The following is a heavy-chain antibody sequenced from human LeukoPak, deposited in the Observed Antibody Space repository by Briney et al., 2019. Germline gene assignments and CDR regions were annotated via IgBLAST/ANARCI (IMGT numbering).Heavy chain of an antibody. CDR1: GGTFSSYA. CDR3: ARAHYSSRALGGY. CDR2: IIPILGIA. Sequence: ASVKVSCKASGGTFSSYAISWVRQAPGQGLEWMGRIIPILGIANYAQKFQGRVTITADKSTSTAYMELSSLRSEDTAVYYCARAHYSSRALGGYWGQGTLVTVSS. D-gene: IGHD6-13*01. J-gene: IGHJ4*02. V-gene: IGHV1-69*04.